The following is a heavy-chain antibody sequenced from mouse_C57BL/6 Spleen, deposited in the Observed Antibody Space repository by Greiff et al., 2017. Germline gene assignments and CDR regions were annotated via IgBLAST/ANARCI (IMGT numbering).Heavy chain of an antibody. CDR3: ARGDDGYSWYFEV. D-gene: IGHD2-3*01. J-gene: IGHJ1*03. CDR1: GYAFSSYW. Sequence: QVQLKQSGAELVKPGASVKISCKASGYAFSSYWMNWVKQRPGKGLEWIGQIYPGDGDTNYNGKFKGKATLTADKSSSTAYMQLSSLTSEDSAVYFCARGDDGYSWYFEVWGTGTTVTVSS. V-gene: IGHV1-80*01. CDR2: IYPGDGDT.